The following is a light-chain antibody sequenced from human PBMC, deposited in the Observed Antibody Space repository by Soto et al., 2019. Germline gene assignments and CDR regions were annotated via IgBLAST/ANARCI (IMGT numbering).Light chain of an antibody. CDR1: SSDIGGLYNY. Sequence: QSALTQPASVSGSPGQSITISCTGTSSDIGGLYNYVSWYQQHPGKAPKLLIYDVNDRPSGVSDRFSGSKSGNTASLTISGLQAEDEADYFCSAYSSGATHVVFGGGNKVTVL. V-gene: IGLV2-14*03. CDR2: DVN. CDR3: SAYSSGATHVV. J-gene: IGLJ2*01.